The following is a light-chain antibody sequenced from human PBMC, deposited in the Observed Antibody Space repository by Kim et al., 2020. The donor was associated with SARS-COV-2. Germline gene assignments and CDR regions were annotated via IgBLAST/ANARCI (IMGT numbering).Light chain of an antibody. Sequence: SYELTQPPSVSVAPGKTARITCGGNNIGSKSVHWYQQKPGQAPVLVIYYDSDRPSGIPERFSSSNSGNTATLTISRVEAGDEADYYCQVWDIDVVFGGGT. CDR1: NIGSKS. CDR3: QVWDIDVV. J-gene: IGLJ2*01. V-gene: IGLV3-21*04. CDR2: YDS.